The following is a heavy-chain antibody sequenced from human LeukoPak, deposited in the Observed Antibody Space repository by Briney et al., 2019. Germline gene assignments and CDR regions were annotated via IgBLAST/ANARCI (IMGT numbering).Heavy chain of an antibody. Sequence: SETLSLTCTVSGDSFSYFYWSWIRQPPGKGLEWIGYIYNSGSTSYNPSLKSRVTISLDTSQNQFSLKLSSLTAADTAVYCARGVVAAAGRTFDFWGQGTLVTVSS. D-gene: IGHD6-13*01. CDR2: IYNSGST. CDR3: ARGVVAAAGRTFDF. J-gene: IGHJ4*02. CDR1: GDSFSYFY. V-gene: IGHV4-59*01.